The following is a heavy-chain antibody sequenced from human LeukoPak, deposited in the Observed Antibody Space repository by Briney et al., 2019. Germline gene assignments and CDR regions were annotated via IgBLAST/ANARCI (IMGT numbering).Heavy chain of an antibody. V-gene: IGHV5-51*01. D-gene: IGHD3-22*01. CDR2: IYPGASDS. J-gene: IGHJ4*02. Sequence: AGRSLQISGQGSGSLFTNYWIGGVRQVPGKGLEWRGIIYPGASDSRYSPSFQGQVTISADKSITPAYLQLSSLKASDTAMYYCARQFYDSSGYYPYSASWGQGTLVTVSS. CDR3: ARQFYDSSGYYPYSAS. CDR1: GSLFTNYW.